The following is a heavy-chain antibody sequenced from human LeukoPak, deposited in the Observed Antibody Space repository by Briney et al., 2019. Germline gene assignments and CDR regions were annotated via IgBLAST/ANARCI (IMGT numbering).Heavy chain of an antibody. Sequence: GGSLRLSCAASGFTFSRDGMSWVRQAPGKGLEWVSSISASGGGTVYADSVKGRVTISRDNSKNTLYLQMHSLRAEDTAVYSCARDHLPHNVLLWFEELHYYYYYGMDVWGQGTTVTVSS. V-gene: IGHV3-23*01. CDR1: GFTFSRDG. J-gene: IGHJ6*02. CDR3: ARDHLPHNVLLWFEELHYYYYYGMDV. D-gene: IGHD3-10*01. CDR2: ISASGGGT.